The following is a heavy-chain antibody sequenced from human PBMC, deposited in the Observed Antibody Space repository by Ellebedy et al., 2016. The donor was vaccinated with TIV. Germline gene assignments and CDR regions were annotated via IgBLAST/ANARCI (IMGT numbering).Heavy chain of an antibody. CDR2: FSGSGSII. V-gene: IGHV3-48*01. CDR1: GFTSINYG. Sequence: PGGSLRLSCEGSGFTSINYGMNWVRQAPGKGLEWISYFSGSGSIIYYADSVKGRFTISRDHAKNSLYLQLNSLRTEDTAVYYCARIFGANHFDYWGQGTLVTVSS. CDR3: ARIFGANHFDY. D-gene: IGHD3-10*01. J-gene: IGHJ4*02.